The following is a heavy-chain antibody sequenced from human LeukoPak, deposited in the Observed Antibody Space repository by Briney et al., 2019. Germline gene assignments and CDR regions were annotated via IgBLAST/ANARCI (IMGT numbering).Heavy chain of an antibody. CDR1: GFTFSSYA. J-gene: IGHJ6*01. Sequence: GGSLRLSCAASGFTFSSYAMSWVRQAPGKGLEWVSALSGSGGSTSYYADSVKGRFTISRDNSKNTLYLHMNSLRAEDTAVYYCAKGPGPGYYFYYMDVWGQGTTVTVSS. D-gene: IGHD3-22*01. V-gene: IGHV3-23*01. CDR3: AKGPGPGYYFYYMDV. CDR2: LSGSGGST.